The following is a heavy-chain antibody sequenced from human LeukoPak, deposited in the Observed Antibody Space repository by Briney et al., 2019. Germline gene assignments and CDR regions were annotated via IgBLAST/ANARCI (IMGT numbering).Heavy chain of an antibody. CDR1: GGSISSSSYY. V-gene: IGHV4-39*07. D-gene: IGHD3-22*01. J-gene: IGHJ4*02. CDR2: IYHSGST. Sequence: SETLSLTCTVSGGSISSSSYYWGWIRQPPGKGLEWIGSIYHSGSTYYNPSLKSRLTISVDRSKNQFSLKLSSVTAADTAVYYCARQTTSYYYDSSGYYDYWGQGTLVTVSS. CDR3: ARQTTSYYYDSSGYYDY.